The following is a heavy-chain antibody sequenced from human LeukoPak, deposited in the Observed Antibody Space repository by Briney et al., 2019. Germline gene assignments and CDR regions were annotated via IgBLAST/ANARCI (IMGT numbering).Heavy chain of an antibody. V-gene: IGHV4-61*02. Sequence: SETLSLTCTVSGGSISSGSYYWSWIRQPPGQGLEWIGRIYTSGSTNYNPSLKSRVTISVDTSKNQFSLKLSSVTAADTAVYYCARDSSSSWYLGSNWFDPWGQGTLVTVSS. D-gene: IGHD6-13*01. CDR1: GGSISSGSYY. CDR2: IYTSGST. J-gene: IGHJ5*02. CDR3: ARDSSSSWYLGSNWFDP.